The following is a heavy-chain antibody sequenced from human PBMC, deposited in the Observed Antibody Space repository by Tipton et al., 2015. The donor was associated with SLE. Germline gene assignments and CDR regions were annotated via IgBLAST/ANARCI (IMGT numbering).Heavy chain of an antibody. J-gene: IGHJ3*02. CDR2: IYYSGTT. CDR3: GRRVYGDPHNAVDI. Sequence: TLSLTCTVSGGSISSSSYYWGWIRQPPGKGLGWIGSIYYSGTTYYNPSLKSRVTISVDTPKNQFSLKLSSVTAADTPMYYCGRRVYGDPHNAVDIWGQGTMVTVSS. CDR1: GGSISSSSYY. V-gene: IGHV4-39*01. D-gene: IGHD4-17*01.